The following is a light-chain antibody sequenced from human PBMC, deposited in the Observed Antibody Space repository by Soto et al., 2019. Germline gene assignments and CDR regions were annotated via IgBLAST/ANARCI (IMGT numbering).Light chain of an antibody. V-gene: IGLV2-14*01. CDR3: SSYTSTRV. J-gene: IGLJ1*01. Sequence: QSLLTQPDSASGSPGQSITISCTGTSSDVGGYNYVSSYQQHPGKAPKLMIYEVSNRPSGVSNRFSGSKSGNTASLTISGLQAEDEADHYCSSYTSTRVFGTGTKVTVL. CDR2: EVS. CDR1: SSDVGGYNY.